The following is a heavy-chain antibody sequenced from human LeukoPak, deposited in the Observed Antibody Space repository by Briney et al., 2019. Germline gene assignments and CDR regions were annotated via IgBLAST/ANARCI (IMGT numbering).Heavy chain of an antibody. CDR2: IKQDGSEK. D-gene: IGHD3-3*01. V-gene: IGHV3-7*01. Sequence: GGPLRLFCAVSGYTFSSYWMSWARQSTGKGREWVAHIKQDGSEKYYVDSVKGRFTISRDNAKNSLYLQMNSLRAEDTAVYYCARESGVTIFGVVIGAFDIWGQGTMVTVSS. CDR1: GYTFSSYW. J-gene: IGHJ3*02. CDR3: ARESGVTIFGVVIGAFDI.